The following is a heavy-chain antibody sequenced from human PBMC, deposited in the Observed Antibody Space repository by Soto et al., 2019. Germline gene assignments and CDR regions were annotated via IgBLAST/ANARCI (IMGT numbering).Heavy chain of an antibody. V-gene: IGHV1-18*01. CDR1: GYTFTSCG. CDR2: ISAYNGNT. Sequence: ASVKVSCKASGYTFTSCGISWVRQAPGQGLEWMGWISAYNGNTNYAQKLQGRVTMTTDTSTSTAYMELRSLRSDDTAVYYCARDDNRIYSSSWYPTDYWGQGTLVTVSS. J-gene: IGHJ4*02. D-gene: IGHD6-13*01. CDR3: ARDDNRIYSSSWYPTDY.